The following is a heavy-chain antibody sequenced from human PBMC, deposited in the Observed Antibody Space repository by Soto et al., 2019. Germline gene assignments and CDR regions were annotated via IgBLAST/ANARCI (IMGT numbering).Heavy chain of an antibody. CDR1: GGTFDNFI. V-gene: IGHV1-69*01. J-gene: IGHJ6*02. CDR3: AINGTYMASLSQDAGMDV. CDR2: IVPMLGTP. D-gene: IGHD3-16*01. Sequence: QVQLVQSGAEVKEPGSSVRVSCKASGGTFDNFIMNWVRQTPGQGLAWMGGIVPMLGTPTYAEKFKGRVTISATGSTGREFMEGTSLRSEDTAIYYIAINGTYMASLSQDAGMDVWGHGTTVTVSS.